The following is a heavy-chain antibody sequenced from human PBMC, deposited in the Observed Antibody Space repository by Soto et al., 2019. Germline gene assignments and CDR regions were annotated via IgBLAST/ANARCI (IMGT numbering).Heavy chain of an antibody. V-gene: IGHV3-23*01. J-gene: IGHJ4*02. CDR2: ISGSGGST. Sequence: EVQLLESGGGLVQPGGSLRLSCAASGFTFSSYAMSWVRQAPGQGLEWVSAISGSGGSTYYADSVKGRFTISRDNSKNTLYLQMNSLRAEDTAVYYCAKSGGIDYGDPYYFDYWGQGTLVTVSS. CDR3: AKSGGIDYGDPYYFDY. D-gene: IGHD4-17*01. CDR1: GFTFSSYA.